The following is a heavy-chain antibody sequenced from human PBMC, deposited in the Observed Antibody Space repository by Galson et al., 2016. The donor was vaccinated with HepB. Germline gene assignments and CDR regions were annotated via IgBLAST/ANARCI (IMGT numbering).Heavy chain of an antibody. CDR2: IGPAGDT. CDR1: GFAFSDYD. J-gene: IGHJ6*02. V-gene: IGHV3-13*04. CDR3: ARQGEYYYSGMDV. Sequence: SLRLSCAASGFAFSDYDMYWVRQAAGKGLEWVSGIGPAGDTYYSDSVKGRFTISREKAKNSLYLQMNSLRAGDTAVYYCARQGEYYYSGMDVWGQGTTITVSS. D-gene: IGHD3-16*01.